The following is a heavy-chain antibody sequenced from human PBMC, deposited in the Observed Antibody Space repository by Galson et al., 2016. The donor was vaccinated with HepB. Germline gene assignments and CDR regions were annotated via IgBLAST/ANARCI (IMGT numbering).Heavy chain of an antibody. D-gene: IGHD1-26*01. J-gene: IGHJ6*04. CDR1: GFTFSTYG. V-gene: IGHV3-23*01. Sequence: SLRLSCAASGFTFSTYGMRWVRQAPGKGLECVSGISRSGDSTDYADSVKGRFTISRDNSKNMVHLQMNSLRAEDTATYYCVQGSTAPAVWGKGTTVTVSS. CDR3: VQGSTAPAV. CDR2: ISRSGDST.